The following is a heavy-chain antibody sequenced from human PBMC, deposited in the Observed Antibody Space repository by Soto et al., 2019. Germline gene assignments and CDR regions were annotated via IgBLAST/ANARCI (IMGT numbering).Heavy chain of an antibody. CDR1: GYSFTSYW. CDR3: AIGDYDFWSGSRNYYYYYGMDV. V-gene: IGHV5-10-1*01. J-gene: IGHJ6*02. Sequence: GESLKISCKGSGYSFTSYWISWVRQMPGKGLEWVGRIDPSDSYTNYSPSFQGHVTISADKSISTAYLQWSSLKASDTAMYYCAIGDYDFWSGSRNYYYYYGMDVWGQGTTVTVSS. D-gene: IGHD3-3*01. CDR2: IDPSDSYT.